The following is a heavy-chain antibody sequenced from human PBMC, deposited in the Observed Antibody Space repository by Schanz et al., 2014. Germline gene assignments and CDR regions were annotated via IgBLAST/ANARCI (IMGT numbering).Heavy chain of an antibody. CDR2: ISTFRNEDT. D-gene: IGHD2-2*01. CDR3: ARDRRRYCSTASCLHDNWFDP. J-gene: IGHJ5*02. V-gene: IGHV1-18*01. CDR1: GYTFTSHG. Sequence: QVQLVQSGAEVKKPGASVKVSCKASGYTFTSHGISWVRQAPGQGPEFMGWISTFRNEDTNSAQRFQGRLTMTTDTSTSTAYMELRSLRSDDTAVYYCARDRRRYCSTASCLHDNWFDPWGQGTLVTVSS.